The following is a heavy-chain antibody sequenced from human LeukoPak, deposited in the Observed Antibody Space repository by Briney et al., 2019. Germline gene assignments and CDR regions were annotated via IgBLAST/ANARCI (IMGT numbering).Heavy chain of an antibody. D-gene: IGHD4-17*01. CDR2: IISIFGTA. V-gene: IGHV1-69*13. CDR3: ARSRGDKYYYYYGMDV. J-gene: IGHJ6*02. CDR1: GGTFSSYA. Sequence: ASVTVSCKASGGTFSSYAISWVRQAPGQGLEWMGGIISIFGTANYAQKFQGRVTITADESTSTAYMELSSLRSEDTAVYYCARSRGDKYYYYYGMDVWGQGTTVTVSS.